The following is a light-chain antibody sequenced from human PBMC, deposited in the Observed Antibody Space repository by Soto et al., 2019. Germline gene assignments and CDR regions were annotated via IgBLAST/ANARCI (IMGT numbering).Light chain of an antibody. CDR1: QGISRW. Sequence: DIQMTQSPSSVSASVGDRVTITCRASQGISRWLAWYQQKPGKAPKLLIYTASSLQSGVPSRFXXXXXXXXXXXXXXSLQPEDFATYYCQQTTTFPLTFGGGTKVEIK. V-gene: IGKV1-12*01. CDR3: QQTTTFPLT. J-gene: IGKJ4*01. CDR2: TAS.